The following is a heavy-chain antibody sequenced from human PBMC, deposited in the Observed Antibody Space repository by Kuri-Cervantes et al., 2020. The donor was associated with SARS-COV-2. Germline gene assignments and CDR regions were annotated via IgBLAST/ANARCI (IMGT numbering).Heavy chain of an antibody. Sequence: LSLTCAASGFTVSSNYMSWVRQAPGKGLEWVSVIYSGGSTYYADSVKGRFTISRDNSKNTLYLQMNSLRAEDAAVYYCAKVETANLDYWGQGTLVTVSS. CDR2: IYSGGST. CDR3: AKVETANLDY. J-gene: IGHJ4*02. V-gene: IGHV3-66*01. CDR1: GFTVSSNY. D-gene: IGHD3-3*01.